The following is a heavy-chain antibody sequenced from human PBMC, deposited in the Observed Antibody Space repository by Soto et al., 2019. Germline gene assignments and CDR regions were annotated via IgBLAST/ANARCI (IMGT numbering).Heavy chain of an antibody. Sequence: GGSLRLSCAASGFTFSTYAMAWVRQAPGKGLEWVSGVSASGLNTDYADPVKGRFYISRDNSKNTVSLHMNSLRAEDTALYYCAREFSSYYDYVWGSYRWPNDAFDIWGQGTMVTVSS. V-gene: IGHV3-23*01. CDR2: VSASGLNT. J-gene: IGHJ3*02. CDR3: AREFSSYYDYVWGSYRWPNDAFDI. D-gene: IGHD3-16*02. CDR1: GFTFSTYA.